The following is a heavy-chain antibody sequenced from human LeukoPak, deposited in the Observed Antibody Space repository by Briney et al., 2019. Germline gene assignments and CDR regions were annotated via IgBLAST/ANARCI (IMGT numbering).Heavy chain of an antibody. V-gene: IGHV3-9*02. J-gene: IGHJ6*03. CDR1: LFTPDDYA. CDR3: AKDISPHYYYYYMDV. CDR2: ISWNSGSI. Sequence: GRSLRLSSTASLFTPDDYAMHSVRQAPGTGLEGVSGISWNSGSIGYADSVTGRFTISRDNAKNSLYLQMNSLRADDTALYCCAKDISPHYYYYYMDVWGQGTTVTVSS.